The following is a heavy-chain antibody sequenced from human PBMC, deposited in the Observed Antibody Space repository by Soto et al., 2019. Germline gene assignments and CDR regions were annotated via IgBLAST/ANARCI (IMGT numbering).Heavy chain of an antibody. D-gene: IGHD2-15*01. J-gene: IGHJ5*02. CDR3: AHRVSVGGVAATTGGFDP. Sequence: SGPTLVNPTHTLTLTCTFSGFSLSTSGFGVGWILQPPGKSLDWLALIYWNDDRRYSPSLKSRLTITKDPSKNQVVLTMTNMDPVDTAKYYCAHRVSVGGVAATTGGFDPWGQETLVTVSS. V-gene: IGHV2-5*01. CDR2: IYWNDDR. CDR1: GFSLSTSGFG.